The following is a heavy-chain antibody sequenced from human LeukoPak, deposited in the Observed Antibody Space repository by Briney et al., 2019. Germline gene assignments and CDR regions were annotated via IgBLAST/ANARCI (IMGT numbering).Heavy chain of an antibody. V-gene: IGHV3-20*04. CDR1: GFTFDDYG. J-gene: IGHJ4*02. Sequence: GGSLRLSCAASGFTFDDYGLSWVRQAPGKGLEWVSDVNWNGGGTGYADSVKGRFTVSRDNAKDTLYLQMNSLRVDDTALYYCARERIGGSLDYWGQGTLVTDSS. CDR2: VNWNGGGT. D-gene: IGHD1-26*01. CDR3: ARERIGGSLDY.